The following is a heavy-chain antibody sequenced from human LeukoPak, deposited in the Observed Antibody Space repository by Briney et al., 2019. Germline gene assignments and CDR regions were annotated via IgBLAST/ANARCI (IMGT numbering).Heavy chain of an antibody. CDR3: AGGGDQLLPNWFDP. V-gene: IGHV3-11*06. J-gene: IGHJ5*02. CDR1: GFTFSDYY. D-gene: IGHD2-2*01. Sequence: GGSLRLSCAASGFTFSDYYMSWIRQAPGKGLEWVSYISSSSSYTNYADSVKGRFTISRDNAKNSLYLQMNSLRAEDTAVYYWAGGGDQLLPNWFDPWGQGTLVTVSS. CDR2: ISSSSSYT.